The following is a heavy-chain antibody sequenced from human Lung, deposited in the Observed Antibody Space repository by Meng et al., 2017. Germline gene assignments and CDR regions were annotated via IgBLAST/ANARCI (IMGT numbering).Heavy chain of an antibody. Sequence: ASVKVSCKASGYTFTSYAMHWVRQAPGQRLEWMGWINAGNGNTKYSQKFQGRVTITRDTSASTAYMELSSLRSEDTAVYYCARDMVRGVIPHYYGMDVWGLGTTVTVSS. CDR3: ARDMVRGVIPHYYGMDV. J-gene: IGHJ6*02. CDR2: INAGNGNT. CDR1: GYTFTSYA. V-gene: IGHV1-3*01. D-gene: IGHD3-10*01.